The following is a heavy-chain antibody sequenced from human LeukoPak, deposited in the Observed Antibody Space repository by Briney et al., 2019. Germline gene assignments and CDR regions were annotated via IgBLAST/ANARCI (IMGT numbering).Heavy chain of an antibody. J-gene: IGHJ5*01. Sequence: GGSLRLSCAASGFTFSSYAMSWVRQAPGKGLEWVSAISGSGGSTSYADSVRGRFSISRDNSKNTVYLQMNTLRAEDTAAYYCAKSHRSMVATADSWGQGTLVIVSS. D-gene: IGHD2-8*01. CDR1: GFTFSSYA. V-gene: IGHV3-23*01. CDR2: ISGSGGST. CDR3: AKSHRSMVATADS.